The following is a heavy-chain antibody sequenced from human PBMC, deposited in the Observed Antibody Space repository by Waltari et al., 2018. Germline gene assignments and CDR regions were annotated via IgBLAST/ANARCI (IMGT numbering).Heavy chain of an antibody. V-gene: IGHV1-2*02. CDR1: GYTFTAHH. D-gene: IGHD1-1*01. CDR3: ARDREATYNVYYYYMDV. CDR2: INPNSGDK. J-gene: IGHJ6*03. Sequence: QVQLVQSGAEVKEPGASVKVSCKASGYTFTAHHIHWMRQAPGQGLEWMGWINPNSGDKNNAQKFEGRVTMTRDTSISTAYMELSRLRSDDTAMYYCARDREATYNVYYYYMDVWGKGTTVTVSS.